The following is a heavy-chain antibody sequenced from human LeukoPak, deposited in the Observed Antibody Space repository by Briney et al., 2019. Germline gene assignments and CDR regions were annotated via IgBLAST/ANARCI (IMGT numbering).Heavy chain of an antibody. CDR2: INHSGST. J-gene: IGHJ4*02. V-gene: IGHV4-34*01. Sequence: SETLSLTCAVYGGSFSGYYWSWIRQPPGKGLEWIGEINHSGSTNYNPSLKSRVTMYIDTSKNQFSLKLSSVTAADTAMYYCAKSNGYGLIDYWGQGTLVTVSS. CDR1: GGSFSGYY. CDR3: AKSNGYGLIDY. D-gene: IGHD5-12*01.